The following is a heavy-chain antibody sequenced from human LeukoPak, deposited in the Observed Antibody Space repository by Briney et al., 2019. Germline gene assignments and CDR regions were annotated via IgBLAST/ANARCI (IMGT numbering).Heavy chain of an antibody. CDR1: GFSFNSYV. V-gene: IGHV3-23*01. J-gene: IGHJ4*02. D-gene: IGHD3-10*01. CDR2: ISGSGGST. CDR3: ARAGWFGELWFDY. Sequence: GGSLRLSCAASGFSFNSYVMSWVRQAPGKGLEWVSAISGSGGSTYYADSVKGRFTISRDNPKNTLNLQMNNLRAEDTAVYYCARAGWFGELWFDYWGQGTLVTVSS.